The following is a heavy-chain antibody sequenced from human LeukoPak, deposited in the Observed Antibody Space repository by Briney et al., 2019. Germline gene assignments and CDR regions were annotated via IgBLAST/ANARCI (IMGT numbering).Heavy chain of an antibody. CDR3: AKDKYSPFDY. V-gene: IGHV3-30*02. D-gene: IGHD5-18*01. J-gene: IGHJ4*02. Sequence: GGSLRLSCAASGFTFSSYGMHWIRQAPGKGLEWVAFIRYDGSIKYYADSMKGRFTISRDNSKDTLYLQMNSLRAEDTAVYYCAKDKYSPFDYWGQGTLVTVSS. CDR2: IRYDGSIK. CDR1: GFTFSSYG.